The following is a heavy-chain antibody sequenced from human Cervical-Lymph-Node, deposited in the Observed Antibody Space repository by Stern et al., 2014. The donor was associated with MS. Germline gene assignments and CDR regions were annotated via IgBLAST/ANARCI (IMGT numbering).Heavy chain of an antibody. J-gene: IGHJ4*02. CDR3: ARDKGIITAAGYYLDY. CDR1: GYTLPNYY. CDR2: INPSGVST. V-gene: IGHV1-46*03. Sequence: VQLVESGAEVKEPGASVKVSCKASGYTLPNYYVNWVRQAPGQGLEWMGKINPSGVSTSYAQKFQGRLTMTRDTSTSTDYMELSSLRSEDTAVYFCARDKGIITAAGYYLDYWGQGTLVTVSS. D-gene: IGHD6-13*01.